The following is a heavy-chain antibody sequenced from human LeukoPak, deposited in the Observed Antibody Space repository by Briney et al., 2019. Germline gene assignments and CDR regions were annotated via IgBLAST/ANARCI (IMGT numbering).Heavy chain of an antibody. CDR1: GLILSNTA. J-gene: IGHJ3*02. Sequence: GESLKISCAGSGLILSNTAMGWVRQAPGKGLEWVSGISHSGAYTYADSVKGRFTISRDNSKNTVYLQVNTLRAEDTAVYYCARAAGGLDPFDIWGQGTMVTVSS. CDR2: ISHSGAYT. D-gene: IGHD3/OR15-3a*01. CDR3: ARAAGGLDPFDI. V-gene: IGHV3-23*01.